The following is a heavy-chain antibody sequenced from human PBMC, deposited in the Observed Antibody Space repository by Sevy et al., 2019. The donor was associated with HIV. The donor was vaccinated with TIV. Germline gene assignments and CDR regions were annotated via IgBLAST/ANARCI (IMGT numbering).Heavy chain of an antibody. J-gene: IGHJ5*02. CDR2: ISSSSSTI. CDR3: ARGRLNSSGWSGDWFDP. Sequence: GGSLRLSFAASGFSFTSYSMNWVRQAPGKGLEWVSYISSSSSTIYYADSVKGRFTISRDNSKNTLYLQMNSLRAEDTAVYYCARGRLNSSGWSGDWFDPWGQGTLVTVSS. CDR1: GFSFTSYS. D-gene: IGHD6-19*01. V-gene: IGHV3-48*01.